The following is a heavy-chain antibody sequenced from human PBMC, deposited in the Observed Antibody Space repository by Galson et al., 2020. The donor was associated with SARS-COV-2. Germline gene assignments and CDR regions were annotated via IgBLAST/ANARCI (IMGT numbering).Heavy chain of an antibody. V-gene: IGHV5-51*01. Sequence: GESLKISCKGSGYSFTSYWIGWVRQMPGKGLEWMGIIYPGDSDTRYSPSFQGQVTIPADKSISTAYLQWSSLKASDTAMYYCARQLGYCSGGSCPYYFDYWGQGTRVTVSS. CDR1: GYSFTSYW. D-gene: IGHD2-15*01. CDR3: ARQLGYCSGGSCPYYFDY. CDR2: IYPGDSDT. J-gene: IGHJ4*02.